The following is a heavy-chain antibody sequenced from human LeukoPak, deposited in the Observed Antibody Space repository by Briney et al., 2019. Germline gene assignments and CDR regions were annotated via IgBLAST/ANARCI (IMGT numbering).Heavy chain of an antibody. D-gene: IGHD4-17*01. V-gene: IGHV4-4*07. J-gene: IGHJ5*02. CDR1: GGSISSYY. CDR3: ARGLTTVTHNWFDP. CDR2: IYTSGST. Sequence: AETLSLPCTVSGGSISSYYGRWIRQPAGKGLEWIGCIYTSGSTNYNPSLKSRVTMSVDTSKNQFSLKLSSVTAADTAVYYCARGLTTVTHNWFDPWGQGTLVTVSS.